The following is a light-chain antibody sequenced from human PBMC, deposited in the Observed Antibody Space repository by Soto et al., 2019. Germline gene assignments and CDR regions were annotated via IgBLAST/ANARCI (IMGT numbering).Light chain of an antibody. CDR2: DAS. Sequence: DIQMTQSPSTLSASVGDRVTITCRASQSISRWVAGYQQKPGKAPKLLIYDASSLESGVPSRFSGSGSGTELTLTLSSLQPDHFATYSCQQYNHYSTFGQGTKLEI. CDR3: QQYNHYST. CDR1: QSISRW. J-gene: IGKJ2*01. V-gene: IGKV1-5*01.